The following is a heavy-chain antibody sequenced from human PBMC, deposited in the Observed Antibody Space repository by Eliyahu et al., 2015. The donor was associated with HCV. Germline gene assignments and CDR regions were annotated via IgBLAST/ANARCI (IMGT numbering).Heavy chain of an antibody. CDR2: IYTSGST. CDR1: GGSISSYY. CDR3: ARGGYEYCSGGSCYGYFDY. V-gene: IGHV4-4*07. J-gene: IGHJ4*02. Sequence: QVQLQESGPGLVKPSETLSLTCTVSGGSISSYYWSWXRQPAGKGLEWIGRIYTSGSTNYNPSLKSRVTMSVDTSKNQFSLKLSSVTAADTAVYYCARGGYEYCSGGSCYGYFDYWGQGTLVTVSS. D-gene: IGHD2-15*01.